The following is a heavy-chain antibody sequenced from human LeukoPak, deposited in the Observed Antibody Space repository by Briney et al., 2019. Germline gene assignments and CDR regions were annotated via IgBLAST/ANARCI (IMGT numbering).Heavy chain of an antibody. CDR1: GFTFSNYI. D-gene: IGHD3-10*01. V-gene: IGHV3-30*04. J-gene: IGHJ4*02. Sequence: GGSLRLSCAASGFTFSNYIMHWVRQAPGKWLDWMPVILEDGSHQYYADSVKGRFTISTDNSKDTLFLQMNSLRSDDTAIYFCARVQGGGYRTDDYWGQGTLVTVSS. CDR2: ILEDGSHQ. CDR3: ARVQGGGYRTDDY.